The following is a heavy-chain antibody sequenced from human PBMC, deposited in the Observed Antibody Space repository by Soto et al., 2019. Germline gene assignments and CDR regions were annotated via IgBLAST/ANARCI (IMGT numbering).Heavy chain of an antibody. D-gene: IGHD3-9*01. CDR1: GYTFTSYD. V-gene: IGHV1-8*01. CDR2: MNPNSGNT. CDR3: ARCSRLLRYFDWFPLNYYYMDV. Sequence: ASVKVSCKASGYTFTSYDINWVRQATGQGLEWMGWMNPNSGNTGYAQKFQGRVTMTRNTSISTAYMELSSLRSEDTAVYYCARCSRLLRYFDWFPLNYYYMDVWGKGTTVTVSS. J-gene: IGHJ6*03.